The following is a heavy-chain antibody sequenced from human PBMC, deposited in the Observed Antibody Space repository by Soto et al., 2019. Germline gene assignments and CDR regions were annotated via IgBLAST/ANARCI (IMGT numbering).Heavy chain of an antibody. CDR2: IYHSGTT. D-gene: IGHD2-15*01. J-gene: IGHJ4*02. V-gene: IGHV4-4*02. Sequence: QVQLQESGPGLVKPSGTLSLTCAVSGGSISSTNWWSWVRQPPGEGLEWIGEIYHSGTTNYNPSLASRFTISMATSKNHLSLRLGSVTAADTAVYFCARHIAVPTTRGFDYWGQGTLVTVSS. CDR1: GGSISSTNW. CDR3: ARHIAVPTTRGFDY.